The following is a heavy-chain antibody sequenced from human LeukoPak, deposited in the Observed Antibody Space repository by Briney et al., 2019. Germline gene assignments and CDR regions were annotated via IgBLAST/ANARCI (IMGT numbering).Heavy chain of an antibody. CDR1: GFTFDDYA. CDR2: ISWNSGSI. CDR3: AREGDGYNPLGFDY. D-gene: IGHD5-24*01. Sequence: PGGSLRLSCAASGFTFDDYAMHWVRQAPGKGLEWVSGISWNSGSIGYADSVKGRFTISRDNSKNTLYLQMNSLRAEDTAVYYCAREGDGYNPLGFDYWGQRTLVTVSS. J-gene: IGHJ4*02. V-gene: IGHV3-9*01.